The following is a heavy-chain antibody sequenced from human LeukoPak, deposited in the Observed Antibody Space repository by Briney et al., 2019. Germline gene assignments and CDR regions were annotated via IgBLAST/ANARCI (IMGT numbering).Heavy chain of an antibody. CDR1: GFTFSSYS. CDR3: ARDRTGVCNWNGTCHGY. V-gene: IGHV3-21*01. CDR2: ISSSSSYI. D-gene: IGHD1-20*01. J-gene: IGHJ4*02. Sequence: NPGGSLRLSCAASGFTFSSYSMTWVRQAPGKGLEWVSSISSSSSYIYYADSVKGRFTISRDNAKNSLYLQMNSLRAEDTAVYYCARDRTGVCNWNGTCHGYWGQGTLVTVSS.